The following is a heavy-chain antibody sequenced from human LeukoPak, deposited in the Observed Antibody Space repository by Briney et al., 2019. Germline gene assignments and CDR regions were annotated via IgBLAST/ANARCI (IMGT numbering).Heavy chain of an antibody. CDR3: ARHRTVTTVTTDSYYYYYMDV. Sequence: GESLKISCKGSGYSFTSYWIGWVRQMPGKGLEWMGIIYPGDSDTRYSPSFQGQVTISADKSISTAYLQWSSLKASDTAMYYCARHRTVTTVTTDSYYYYYMDVWGKGTTVTISS. V-gene: IGHV5-51*01. D-gene: IGHD4-17*01. J-gene: IGHJ6*03. CDR1: GYSFTSYW. CDR2: IYPGDSDT.